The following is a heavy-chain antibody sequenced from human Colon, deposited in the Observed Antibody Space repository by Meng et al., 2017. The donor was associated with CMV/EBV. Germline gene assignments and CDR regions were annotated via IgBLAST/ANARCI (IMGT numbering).Heavy chain of an antibody. V-gene: IGHV6-1*01. Sequence: SGDSVSSNHVAWNWIRQSPSRGLEWLGRTYYRSQWYTDYAVSLRSRINIKADTAKNQFSLQLNSVAPEDTAMYYCARVISSIGIIDYWGQGSLVTVSS. J-gene: IGHJ4*02. CDR1: GDSVSSNHVA. D-gene: IGHD1-26*01. CDR2: TYYRSQWYT. CDR3: ARVISSIGIIDY.